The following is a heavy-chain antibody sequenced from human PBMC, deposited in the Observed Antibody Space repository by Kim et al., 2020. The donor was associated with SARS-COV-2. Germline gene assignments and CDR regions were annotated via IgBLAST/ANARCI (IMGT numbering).Heavy chain of an antibody. D-gene: IGHD3-10*01. CDR3: ARGSYYGSGSYPDY. J-gene: IGHJ4*02. Sequence: NPALQGRVTISVDTSKNQFSLKLSSVTAADTAVYYCARGSYYGSGSYPDYWGQGTLVTVSS. V-gene: IGHV4-59*09.